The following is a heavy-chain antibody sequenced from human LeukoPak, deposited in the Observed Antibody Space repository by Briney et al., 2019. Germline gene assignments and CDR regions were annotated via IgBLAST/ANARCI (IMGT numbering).Heavy chain of an antibody. CDR3: ARTLWSYYFDY. CDR2: IYYSGST. V-gene: IGHV4-59*01. CDR1: GGSISSYY. Sequence: SETLSLTCTASGGSISSYYWSWIRQPPGKGLEWIGYIYYSGSTNYNPSLKSRVTISVDTSKNQFSLKLSSVTAADTAVYYCARTLWSYYFDYWGQGTLVTVSS. J-gene: IGHJ4*02. D-gene: IGHD3-10*01.